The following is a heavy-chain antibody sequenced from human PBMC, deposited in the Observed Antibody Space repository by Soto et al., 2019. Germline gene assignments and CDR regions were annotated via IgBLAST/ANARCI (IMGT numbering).Heavy chain of an antibody. J-gene: IGHJ4*02. CDR3: GSRDRETVSDF. CDR1: GGSFTSNNW. V-gene: IGHV4-4*02. Sequence: PSETLSLTCAVSGGSFTSNNWWTWVRQPPGRGLEWIGEIYRTGSTSYNPSVKIRFTISLDKSENQFSLKVTSLTAANTAVFYCGSRDRETVSDFGGKGTFVTVYS. CDR2: IYRTGST. D-gene: IGHD4-17*01.